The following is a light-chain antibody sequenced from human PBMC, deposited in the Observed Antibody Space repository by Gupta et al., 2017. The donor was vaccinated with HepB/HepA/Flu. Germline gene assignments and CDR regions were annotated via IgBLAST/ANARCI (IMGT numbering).Light chain of an antibody. CDR3: QTWGTGMHV. J-gene: IGLJ3*02. CDR1: SDHSSFA. Sequence: QLVLTQSPSASASLGTSVKLTCTLSSDHSSFAIAWHQQQPEKGPRFLMKGNNDGTHNKGDGIPDRFSGSRSGAERYLTISSLQSEDESYDYCQTWGTGMHVFGGGTKLTVL. CDR2: GNNDGTH. V-gene: IGLV4-69*01.